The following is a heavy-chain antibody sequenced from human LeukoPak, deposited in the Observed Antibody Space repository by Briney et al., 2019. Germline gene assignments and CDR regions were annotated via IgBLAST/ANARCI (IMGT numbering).Heavy chain of an antibody. Sequence: PSETLSLTCTVSGGCISSSSYYWGWIRQPPGKGLEWIGSIYYSGSTYYNPSLKSRVTISVDTSKNQFSLKLSSVTAADTAVYYCARESSPGVWGQGTTVTVSS. D-gene: IGHD6-6*01. J-gene: IGHJ6*02. V-gene: IGHV4-39*07. CDR2: IYYSGST. CDR3: ARESSPGV. CDR1: GGCISSSSYY.